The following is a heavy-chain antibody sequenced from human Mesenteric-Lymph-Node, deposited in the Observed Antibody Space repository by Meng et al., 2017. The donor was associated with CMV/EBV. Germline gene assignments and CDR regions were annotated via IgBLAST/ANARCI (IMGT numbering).Heavy chain of an antibody. CDR3: AKDKGFRYLEWSSV. Sequence: LKISCAASGFILSSYAMHWVRQAPGKGLEWVAVISYDGGNKYYADSVKGRFTISRDNSKNTLFLQMNSLRAEDTAVYYCAKDKGFRYLEWSSVRGQGTLVTVSS. CDR2: ISYDGGNK. D-gene: IGHD3-3*01. J-gene: IGHJ4*02. V-gene: IGHV3-30*04. CDR1: GFILSSYA.